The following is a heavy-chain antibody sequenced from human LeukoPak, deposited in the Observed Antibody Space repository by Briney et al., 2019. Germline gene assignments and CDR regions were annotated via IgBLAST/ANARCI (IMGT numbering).Heavy chain of an antibody. D-gene: IGHD3-3*01. Sequence: ASVKVSCKASGYTFTSYYMHWVRQAPGQGLEWMGWINTNTGNPTYAQGFTGRFVFSLDTSVSTAYLQISSLKAEDTAVYYCARKGVVGAFDIWGQGTMVTVSS. V-gene: IGHV7-4-1*02. CDR1: GYTFTSYY. CDR2: INTNTGNP. CDR3: ARKGVVGAFDI. J-gene: IGHJ3*02.